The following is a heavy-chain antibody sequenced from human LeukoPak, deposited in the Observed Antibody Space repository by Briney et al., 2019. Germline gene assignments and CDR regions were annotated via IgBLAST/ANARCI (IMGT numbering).Heavy chain of an antibody. Sequence: SETLSLTCTVSGGSISSGGYYWSWIRQHPGKGLEWMGYIYYSGSTYYNPSLKSRVTISVDTSKNQFSLKLSSVTAADTAVYYCARGRFLRWLQFPVDYWGQGTLVTVSS. CDR2: IYYSGST. CDR3: ARGRFLRWLQFPVDY. D-gene: IGHD5-24*01. V-gene: IGHV4-31*03. CDR1: GGSISSGGYY. J-gene: IGHJ4*02.